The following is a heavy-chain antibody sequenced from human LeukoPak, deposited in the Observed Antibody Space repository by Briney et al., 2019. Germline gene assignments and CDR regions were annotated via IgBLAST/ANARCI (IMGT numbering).Heavy chain of an antibody. CDR1: GFTFSSYW. CDR2: INSDGSDT. J-gene: IGHJ4*02. V-gene: IGHV3-74*01. Sequence: GGSLRLSCAASGFTFSSYWLHWVRQAPGKGLVWASRINSDGSDTSYADSVKGRFTISRDNTKSTLYLQISSLRAEDTALYYCARDLRYYYGSSGYPDYWGQGTLVTVSS. D-gene: IGHD3-22*01. CDR3: ARDLRYYYGSSGYPDY.